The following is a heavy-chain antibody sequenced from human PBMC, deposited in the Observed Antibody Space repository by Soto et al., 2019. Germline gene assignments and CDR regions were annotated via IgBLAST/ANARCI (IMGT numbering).Heavy chain of an antibody. J-gene: IGHJ5*01. D-gene: IGHD7-27*01. Sequence: GASVKVSCKASGYTFTSYDINWLRQTAGQGLEWMGWMSPKTANTGYAQKFQDRVTMTRSTSISTAYMELSSLTSEDTAVYYCTGGPPNWGFDSWGQGTPVTVSS. CDR2: MSPKTANT. CDR1: GYTFTSYD. V-gene: IGHV1-8*01. CDR3: TGGPPNWGFDS.